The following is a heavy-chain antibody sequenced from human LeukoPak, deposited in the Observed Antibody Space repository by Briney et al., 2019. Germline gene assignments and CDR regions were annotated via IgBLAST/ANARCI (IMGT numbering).Heavy chain of an antibody. V-gene: IGHV4-34*01. CDR2: INHSGSA. J-gene: IGHJ4*02. CDR1: GGSFSGYY. Sequence: SETLSLTCAVYGGSFSGYYWSWIRKPPGKGLEWIGEINHSGSANYNPSLKSRVTISVDTSKNQFSLKLSSVTAADTAVYYCARGGVVVTAKIIDYWGQGTLVTVSS. D-gene: IGHD2-21*02. CDR3: ARGGVVVTAKIIDY.